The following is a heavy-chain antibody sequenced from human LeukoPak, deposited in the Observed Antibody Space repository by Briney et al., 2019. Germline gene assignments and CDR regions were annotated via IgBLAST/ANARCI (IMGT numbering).Heavy chain of an antibody. CDR3: AKDSSYYYDNTDYYNGPHFDY. Sequence: PGGSLRLSCAASGFDFSAFGMNWVRQAPGKGLEWVAVISYDGSQKYYADSVKGRFTISRDNSKNTVYLQMNSLSAEDTAVYYCAKDSSYYYDNTDYYNGPHFDYWGQGTLVTVSS. CDR2: ISYDGSQK. V-gene: IGHV3-30*18. J-gene: IGHJ4*02. D-gene: IGHD3-22*01. CDR1: GFDFSAFG.